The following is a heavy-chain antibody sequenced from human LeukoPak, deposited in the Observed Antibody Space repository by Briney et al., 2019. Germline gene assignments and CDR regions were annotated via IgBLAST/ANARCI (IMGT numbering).Heavy chain of an antibody. CDR1: GGSISSYY. CDR2: IYYSGST. V-gene: IGHV4-59*08. D-gene: IGHD4/OR15-4a*01. Sequence: SETLSLTCTVSGGSISSYYWSWIRQPPGKGLEWIGYIYYSGSTNYNPSLKSRVTISVDTSKNQFSLKLSSVTAADTAVYYCARLYGEIADYYYYGMDVWGQGTTVTVSS. CDR3: ARLYGEIADYYYYGMDV. J-gene: IGHJ6*02.